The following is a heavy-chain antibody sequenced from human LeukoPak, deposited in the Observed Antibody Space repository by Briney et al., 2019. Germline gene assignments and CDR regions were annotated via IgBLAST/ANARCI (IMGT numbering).Heavy chain of an antibody. CDR1: GFTVSSKY. Sequence: GGSLRLSCAASGFTVSSKYMNWVRQAPGKGLEWDSVIYSGGSTYYADSVKGRFTISRDNSKNTLYLQMNSLRAEDTAVYYCARGTHCSSTSCYDQFDYWGQGTLVTVSS. CDR2: IYSGGST. CDR3: ARGTHCSSTSCYDQFDY. J-gene: IGHJ4*02. V-gene: IGHV3-53*01. D-gene: IGHD2-2*01.